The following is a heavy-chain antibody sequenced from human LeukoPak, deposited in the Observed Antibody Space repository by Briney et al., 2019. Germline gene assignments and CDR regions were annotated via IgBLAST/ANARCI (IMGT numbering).Heavy chain of an antibody. CDR2: IIPIFGTA. CDR1: VGTFSSYA. CDR3: ARVCSSTSCYGAFDI. D-gene: IGHD2-2*01. Sequence: SVKVSCKASVGTFSSYAISWVRQAPGQGLEWMGGIIPIFGTANYAQKFQGRVTITTDESTSTAYMELSSLRSEDTAVYYCARVCSSTSCYGAFDIWGQGTMVTVSS. V-gene: IGHV1-69*05. J-gene: IGHJ3*02.